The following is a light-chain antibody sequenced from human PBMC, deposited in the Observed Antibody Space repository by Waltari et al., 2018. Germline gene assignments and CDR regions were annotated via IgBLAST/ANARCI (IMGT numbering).Light chain of an antibody. CDR2: EGS. Sequence: QSALTQPASLSGSPGQSITISCTGTRSDVINYNFLSWYQHHPGEAPNLIIYEGSKRPSGVSYRFSGSKSGYTASLTISGLQAEDEADYYCCSYGFSVVFGGGTKLTVL. CDR3: CSYGFSVV. V-gene: IGLV2-23*01. CDR1: RSDVINYNF. J-gene: IGLJ3*02.